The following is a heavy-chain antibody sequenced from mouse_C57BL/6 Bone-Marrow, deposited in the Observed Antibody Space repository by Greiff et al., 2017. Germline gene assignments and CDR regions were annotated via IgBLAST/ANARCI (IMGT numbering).Heavy chain of an antibody. Sequence: QVQLQQSGAELMKPGASVKLSCTATGYTFTGYWMDWVKQRPGHGLEWIGGILPGSGSTNYNEKFKGKATFTADTSSNTAYMQLSSLTTMDSAIYYCARYYYGSSYLDCYVDFWGTGTTVTVSS. J-gene: IGHJ1*03. D-gene: IGHD1-1*01. CDR2: ILPGSGST. V-gene: IGHV1-9*01. CDR1: GYTFTGYW. CDR3: ARYYYGSSYLDCYVDF.